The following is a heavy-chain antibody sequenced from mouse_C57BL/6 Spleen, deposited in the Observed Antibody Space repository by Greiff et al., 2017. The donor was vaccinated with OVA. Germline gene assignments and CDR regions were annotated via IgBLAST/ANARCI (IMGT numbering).Heavy chain of an antibody. CDR2: IYPGSGST. CDR3: ARVELYDYPHYFDY. D-gene: IGHD2-4*01. V-gene: IGHV1-55*01. J-gene: IGHJ2*01. CDR1: GYTFTSYW. Sequence: VQLQQPGAELVKPGASVKMSCKASGYTFTSYWITWVKQRPGQGLEWIGDIYPGSGSTNYNEKFKSKATLTVDTSSSTGYMQLSSLTSEDSAVYYCARVELYDYPHYFDYWGQGTTLTVSS.